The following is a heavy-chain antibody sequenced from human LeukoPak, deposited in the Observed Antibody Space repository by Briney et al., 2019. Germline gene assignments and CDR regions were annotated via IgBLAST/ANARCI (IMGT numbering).Heavy chain of an antibody. CDR2: IKQDGSEK. V-gene: IGHV3-7*01. J-gene: IGHJ4*02. CDR1: GFTFTSFW. CDR3: VGSGWQVYFDS. D-gene: IGHD6-19*01. Sequence: GGSLRLSCAASGFTFTSFWMTWVRQAPGKGLEWVANIKQDGSEKYYVDSVKGRFTICRDNDKNSVYLQMSSLRAEDTAVYFCVGSGWQVYFDSWGQGTLVTVSS.